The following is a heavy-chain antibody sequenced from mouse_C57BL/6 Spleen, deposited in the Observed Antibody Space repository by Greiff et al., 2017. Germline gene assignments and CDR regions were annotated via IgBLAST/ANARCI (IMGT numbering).Heavy chain of an antibody. D-gene: IGHD2-1*01. J-gene: IGHJ2*01. CDR1: GYTFTSYW. Sequence: QVQLQQSGTELVKPGASVKLSCKASGYTFTSYWMHWVKQRPGQGLEWIGNIYPSNGGTNYNEKFKSKATLTVDKSSSTAYMQLSSLTSEGSAVYVCARNGKGRDSDYWGQGTTLTVSS. CDR2: IYPSNGGT. V-gene: IGHV1-53*01. CDR3: ARNGKGRDSDY.